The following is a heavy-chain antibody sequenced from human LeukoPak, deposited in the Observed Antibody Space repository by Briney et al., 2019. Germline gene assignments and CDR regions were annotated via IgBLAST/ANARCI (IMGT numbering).Heavy chain of an antibody. CDR2: ISISSTYI. V-gene: IGHV3-21*01. CDR3: ARALGYSGYDFYDY. J-gene: IGHJ4*02. Sequence: GVEWVXXISISSTYISYPHSVNPPFTISRDNAKNSLYLQMNSLRAEDTAVYYCARALGYSGYDFYDYWGQGTLVTVSS. D-gene: IGHD5-12*01.